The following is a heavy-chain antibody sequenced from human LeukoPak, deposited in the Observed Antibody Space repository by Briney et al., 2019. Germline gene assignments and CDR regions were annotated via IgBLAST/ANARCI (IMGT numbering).Heavy chain of an antibody. J-gene: IGHJ4*02. CDR3: ARVEWSATTGGTSTSSYFDY. V-gene: IGHV4-61*02. D-gene: IGHD2-2*01. CDR2: IYASGST. CDR1: GDSISTSTYY. Sequence: PSETLSLTCTVSGDSISTSTYYWGWIRQPAGKGLERIGRIYASGSTNYNPSLKSRVTMSVDTSKNQFSLWVSSVTAADTAVYYCARVEWSATTGGTSTSSYFDYWGQGALVTVSS.